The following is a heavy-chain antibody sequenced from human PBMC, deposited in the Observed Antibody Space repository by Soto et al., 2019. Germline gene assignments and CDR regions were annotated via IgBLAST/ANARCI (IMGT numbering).Heavy chain of an antibody. CDR1: GXTFNTYG. J-gene: IGHJ4*02. Sequence: LRLSFAASGXTFNTYGMTWVRQAPGKGLEWVSTVSGSGGGTYYADSVKGRFTISRVNSKNTMYLQMSNLRAEDTAVYFCARIGPYCGGDCYPDFDFWGLGTPVTVSS. CDR3: ARIGPYCGGDCYPDFDF. V-gene: IGHV3-23*01. D-gene: IGHD2-21*02. CDR2: VSGSGGGT.